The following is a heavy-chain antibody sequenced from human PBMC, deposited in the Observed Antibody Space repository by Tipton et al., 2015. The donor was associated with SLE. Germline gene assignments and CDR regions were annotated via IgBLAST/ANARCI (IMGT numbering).Heavy chain of an antibody. CDR3: ARGRLVYPFDF. Sequence: GLVKPSETLSLSCAVYGGSFSGYYWSCIRQSPGKGLEWIGDMNHSGSANYNPSLKSRITISVDTSKNQFSLKMSSVTAADTAVYYCARGRLVYPFDFWGQGTLVTVSS. D-gene: IGHD3-16*02. V-gene: IGHV4-34*01. CDR1: GGSFSGYY. J-gene: IGHJ4*02. CDR2: MNHSGSA.